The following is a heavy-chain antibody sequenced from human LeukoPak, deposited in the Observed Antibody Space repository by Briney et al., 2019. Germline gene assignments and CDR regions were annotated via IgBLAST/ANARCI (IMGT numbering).Heavy chain of an antibody. J-gene: IGHJ6*02. CDR3: ARSNYDFWSGYAHYYYYGMDV. CDR1: GGSISSYY. D-gene: IGHD3-3*01. CDR2: INHSGST. V-gene: IGHV4-34*01. Sequence: SETLSLTCTVSGGSISSYYWSWIRQPPGKGLEWIGEINHSGSTNYNPSLKSRVTISVDTSKNQFSLKLSSVTAADTAVYYCARSNYDFWSGYAHYYYYGMDVWGQGTTVTVSS.